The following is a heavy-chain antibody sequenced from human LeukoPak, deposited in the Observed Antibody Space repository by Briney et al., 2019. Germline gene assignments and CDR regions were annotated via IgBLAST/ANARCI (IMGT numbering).Heavy chain of an antibody. CDR2: IRNDGSNK. Sequence: GSLRLSCAASGFTFSGYGMHWVRQAPGKGLEWGAFIRNDGSNKYYADSVRGRFTISRDNSKNTLYLQMNSLRAEDTAVYYCAKDQSSFCSRSSCYALHYWGQGTLVTVSS. CDR3: AKDQSSFCSRSSCYALHY. J-gene: IGHJ4*02. V-gene: IGHV3-30*02. CDR1: GFTFSGYG. D-gene: IGHD2-2*01.